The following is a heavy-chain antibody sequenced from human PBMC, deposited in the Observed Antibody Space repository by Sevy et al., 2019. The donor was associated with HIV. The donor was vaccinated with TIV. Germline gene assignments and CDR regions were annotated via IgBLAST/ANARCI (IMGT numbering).Heavy chain of an antibody. CDR3: ARHMSTDRFDNSGSCHTWPY. Sequence: GESLKIPCETSGYTFTSFYIGWVRQMPGKGLEWIGVIYPHDSNIKYSLSFQGQVPISADKSIRTAYLQWGSLEASDTAMYYCARHMSTDRFDNSGSCHTWPYWGQGTLVTVSS. J-gene: IGHJ4*02. CDR2: IYPHDSNI. V-gene: IGHV5-51*01. CDR1: GYTFTSFY. D-gene: IGHD3-22*01.